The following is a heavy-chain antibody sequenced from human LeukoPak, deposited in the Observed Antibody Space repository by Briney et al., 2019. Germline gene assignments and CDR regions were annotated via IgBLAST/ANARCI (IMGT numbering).Heavy chain of an antibody. Sequence: GGSLRLSCAASGFTFSNYWMHWVRQAPGRGLVWVSRINSDASSTSYADSVKGRFTISRDNAKNTLYLQMNGLRAEDTAVYYCASAQSGWSDYFDYWGQGTLVTVSS. CDR3: ASAQSGWSDYFDY. D-gene: IGHD6-19*01. V-gene: IGHV3-74*01. J-gene: IGHJ4*02. CDR2: INSDASST. CDR1: GFTFSNYW.